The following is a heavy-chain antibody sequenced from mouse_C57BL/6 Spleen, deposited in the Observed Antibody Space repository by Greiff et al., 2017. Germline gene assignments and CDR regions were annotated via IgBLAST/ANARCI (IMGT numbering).Heavy chain of an antibody. CDR2: ISSGGSYT. D-gene: IGHD2-1*01. CDR1: GFTFSSYG. V-gene: IGHV5-6*01. Sequence: EVKVVESGGDLVKPGGSLKLSCAASGFTFSSYGMSWVRQTPDKRLEWVATISSGGSYTYYPDSVKGRFTISRDNAKNTLYLQMSSLKSEDTAMYYCAPSYYGDAMDYWGQGTSVTVSS. J-gene: IGHJ4*01. CDR3: APSYYGDAMDY.